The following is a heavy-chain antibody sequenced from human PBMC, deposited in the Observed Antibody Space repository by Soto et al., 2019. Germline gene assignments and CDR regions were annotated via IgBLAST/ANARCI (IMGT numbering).Heavy chain of an antibody. CDR2: ISGSGDFT. D-gene: IGHD3-3*01. CDR1: GCTLSSYA. J-gene: IGHJ3*02. V-gene: IGHV3-23*01. Sequence: EVQMLESGGGLVQTGGSLRLSCAASGCTLSSYALSLVRQAPGKGLEWVSGISGSGDFTFDADSVRGRFTISRDNSMNTLYLQMNSLRVEDTAVYYCARGPTIFGVGVDAFDIWGQGTMATVSS. CDR3: ARGPTIFGVGVDAFDI.